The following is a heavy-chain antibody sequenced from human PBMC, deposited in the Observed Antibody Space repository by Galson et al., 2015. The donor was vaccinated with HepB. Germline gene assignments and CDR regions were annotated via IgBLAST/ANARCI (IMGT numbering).Heavy chain of an antibody. J-gene: IGHJ4*02. CDR2: IWSDGSNQ. CDR1: GFTFNTYG. D-gene: IGHD6-13*01. Sequence: SLRLSCAASGFTFNTYGMHWVRQAPGKGLEWVALIWSDGSNQYYADPVQGRFTISRDNSRNTLYLQMNSLRAEDTALYYRAREAHIAAPACLDSWGQGTLVTVSS. V-gene: IGHV3-33*01. CDR3: AREAHIAAPACLDS.